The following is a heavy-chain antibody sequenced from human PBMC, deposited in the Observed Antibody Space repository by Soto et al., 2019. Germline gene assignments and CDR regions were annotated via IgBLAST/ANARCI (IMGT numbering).Heavy chain of an antibody. D-gene: IGHD2-8*02. Sequence: QVQLVESGGGVVQPGRSLRLSCAVSGFTVSTYGMHWVRQAPGKGLEWVAVISRAGGTTYYADSVKGRFTISRDNSRNTLFLEMNSLRGDDMAVYYCTGEVASGYWGQGTLVTVSS. J-gene: IGHJ4*02. CDR2: ISRAGGTT. CDR3: TGEVASGY. CDR1: GFTVSTYG. V-gene: IGHV3-30*03.